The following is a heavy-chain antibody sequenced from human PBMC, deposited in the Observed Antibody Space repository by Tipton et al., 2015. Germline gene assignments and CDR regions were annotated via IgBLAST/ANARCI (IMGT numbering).Heavy chain of an antibody. CDR1: GASITSGGYY. Sequence: TLSLTCTVSGASITSGGYYWTWIRQHPGKGLEWIGYILYSGNTYYNPSLRSRLTISVDTSKNQFSLKLSSLTAADTAVYYCAKSPQLPSLDSWGQGTLVTVSS. D-gene: IGHD2-2*01. V-gene: IGHV4-31*03. J-gene: IGHJ4*02. CDR2: ILYSGNT. CDR3: AKSPQLPSLDS.